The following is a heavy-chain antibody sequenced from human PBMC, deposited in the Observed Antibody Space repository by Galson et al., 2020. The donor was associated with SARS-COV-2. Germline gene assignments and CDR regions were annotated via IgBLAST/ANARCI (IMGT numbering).Heavy chain of an antibody. J-gene: IGHJ5*02. CDR3: AMVSSYSYGLDP. CDR2: INNDGSST. Sequence: GESLKISCAASGNRFSSYWMHWVRRVPGKGLEWVSRINNDGSSTVYAESAKGRFTMSRDNVKSTLYLQMNSLRVEDSAVYFCAMVSSYSYGLDPWGQGTLVTVSS. CDR1: GNRFSSYW. V-gene: IGHV3-74*01. D-gene: IGHD3-10*01.